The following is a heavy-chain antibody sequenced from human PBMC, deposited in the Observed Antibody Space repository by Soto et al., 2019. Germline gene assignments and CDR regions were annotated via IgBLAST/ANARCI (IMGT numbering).Heavy chain of an antibody. CDR2: IYPGDSDT. J-gene: IGHJ4*02. CDR1: GYSFTNYW. Sequence: PGESLKISCKGSGYSFTNYWIGWVRRMPGEGLEWMGIIYPGDSDTRYSPSFQGQVTISADKSISTAYLQWSSLKASDTAIYYCARRGSSWLNFDYWGQGTLVTVSS. V-gene: IGHV5-51*01. D-gene: IGHD6-13*01. CDR3: ARRGSSWLNFDY.